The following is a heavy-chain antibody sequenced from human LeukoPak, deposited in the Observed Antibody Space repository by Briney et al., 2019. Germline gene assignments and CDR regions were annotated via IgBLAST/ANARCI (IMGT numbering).Heavy chain of an antibody. D-gene: IGHD3-10*01. CDR3: ARVSLIYGSGSYYQSPLAY. CDR2: INPNSGVT. CDR1: GYTFTDYY. J-gene: IGHJ4*02. V-gene: IGHV1-2*04. Sequence: ASVKVSCKASGYTFTDYYIHWVRQAPGQGLEWLGWINPNSGVTNYAQKFQGWVTMTRDTSISTAYMELSRLRSDDTAAYYCARVSLIYGSGSYYQSPLAYWGQGTLVTVSS.